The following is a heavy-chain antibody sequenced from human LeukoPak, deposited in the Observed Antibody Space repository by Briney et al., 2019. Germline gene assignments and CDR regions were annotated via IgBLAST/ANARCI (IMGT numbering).Heavy chain of an antibody. CDR1: GGTFSSYA. D-gene: IGHD2-21*01. CDR2: IIPIFGTA. Sequence: ASVKVSCKASGGTFSSYAISWVRQASGQGLEWMGGIIPIFGTANYAQKFQGRVTITADESTSTAYMELSSLRSEDTAVYYCATDLAYCGGDCYLTDYWGQGTLVTVSS. CDR3: ATDLAYCGGDCYLTDY. J-gene: IGHJ4*02. V-gene: IGHV1-69*13.